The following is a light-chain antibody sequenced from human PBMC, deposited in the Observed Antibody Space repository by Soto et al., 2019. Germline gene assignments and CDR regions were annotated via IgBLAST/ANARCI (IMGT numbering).Light chain of an antibody. CDR3: QKYNSYLA. CDR1: QSINTW. J-gene: IGKJ1*01. CDR2: DAS. Sequence: DIQMTQSPSTLSASVGDRVTITCRASQSINTWLAWYQQKPGKAPKLLIYDASSLESGVPSRFSGSGSGTEFTLTITSLQPDDFATYYCQKYNSYLAFGQGTKVDIK. V-gene: IGKV1-5*01.